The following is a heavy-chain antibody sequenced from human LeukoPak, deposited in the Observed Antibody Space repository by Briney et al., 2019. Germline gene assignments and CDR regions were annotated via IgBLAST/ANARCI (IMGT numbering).Heavy chain of an antibody. D-gene: IGHD5-18*01. CDR2: ISRDGGRT. J-gene: IGHJ4*02. CDR3: AKGGGDTAMAMDY. V-gene: IGHV3-43D*03. CDR1: HFTFDDYA. Sequence: GGSRRLSCAASHFTFDDYAMHWVRQAPGKGLEWVSLISRDGGRTYYADSVKGRFTISRDNSKNSLFLQMTRLSAEDTAFYYCAKGGGDTAMAMDYWGQGTLVTVSS.